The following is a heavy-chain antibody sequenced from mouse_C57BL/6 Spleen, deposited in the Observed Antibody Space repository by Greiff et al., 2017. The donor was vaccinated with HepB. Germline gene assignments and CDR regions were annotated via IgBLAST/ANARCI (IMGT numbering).Heavy chain of an antibody. D-gene: IGHD2-1*01. CDR3: ARDPRQGGNSFAY. CDR1: GYSITSGYY. Sequence: EVQRVESGPGLVKPSQSLSLTCSVTGYSITSGYYWNWIRQFPGNKLEWMGYISYDGSNNYNPSLKNRISITRDTSKNQFFLKLNSVTTEDTATYYCARDPRQGGNSFAYWGQGTLVTVSA. V-gene: IGHV3-6*01. CDR2: ISYDGSN. J-gene: IGHJ3*01.